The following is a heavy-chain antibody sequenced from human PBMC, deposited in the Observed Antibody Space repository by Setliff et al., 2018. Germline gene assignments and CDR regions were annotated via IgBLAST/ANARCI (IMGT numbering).Heavy chain of an antibody. J-gene: IGHJ5*02. Sequence: GGSLRLSCVASGLIFSNNWMSWVRQAPGKGLEWVTNINKDGSERNYVDSVKGRFTISRDNAKNSVYLQMNSLRADYTAVYYCVPQGPGYGNGWWTNWFDPWGQGTLVTVSS. V-gene: IGHV3-7*03. CDR3: VPQGPGYGNGWWTNWFDP. CDR1: GLIFSNNW. CDR2: INKDGSER. D-gene: IGHD6-19*01.